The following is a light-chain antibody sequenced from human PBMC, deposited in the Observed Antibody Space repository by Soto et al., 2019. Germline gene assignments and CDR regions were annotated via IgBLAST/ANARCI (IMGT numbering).Light chain of an antibody. CDR2: GAS. J-gene: IGKJ2*01. CDR3: QHFGSSPPKYT. V-gene: IGKV3-20*01. Sequence: EVVLTQSPGTLSLSPGERATLSCRASQPVSSSHLPWYQQKPGQAPRLLIYGASDRATDIPDRFSGSGSGTDFTLTISRLEPEDFAVYYCQHFGSSPPKYTFGQGTKLEIK. CDR1: QPVSSSH.